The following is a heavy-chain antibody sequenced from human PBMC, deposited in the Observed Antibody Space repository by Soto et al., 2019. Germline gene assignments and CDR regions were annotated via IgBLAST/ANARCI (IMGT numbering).Heavy chain of an antibody. D-gene: IGHD2-21*02. Sequence: TSETLSLTCAVYGGSFSGYYWSWIRQPPGKGLEWIGEINHSGSTNYNPSLKSRVTISVDTSKNQFSLKLSSVTAADTAVYYCARHLAYCGGDCSLASFDIWGQGTMVTVSS. CDR3: ARHLAYCGGDCSLASFDI. J-gene: IGHJ3*02. CDR2: INHSGST. V-gene: IGHV4-34*01. CDR1: GGSFSGYY.